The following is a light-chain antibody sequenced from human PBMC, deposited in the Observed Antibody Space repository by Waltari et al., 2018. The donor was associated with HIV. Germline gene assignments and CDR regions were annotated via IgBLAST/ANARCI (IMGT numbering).Light chain of an antibody. CDR3: QQYNNWPLSWT. J-gene: IGKJ1*01. CDR1: QSVTSN. V-gene: IGKV3-15*01. Sequence: EIVMTQSPASLSVSPGERATLSCRASQSVTSNLAWYQQKPGQAPRLLIFGASTRATGIPARFTGSGSGTEFTLTISSLQSEDFGLYYCQQYNNWPLSWTFGQGTKVDI. CDR2: GAS.